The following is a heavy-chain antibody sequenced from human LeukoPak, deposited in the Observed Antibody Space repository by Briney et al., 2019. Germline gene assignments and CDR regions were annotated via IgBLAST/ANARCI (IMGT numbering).Heavy chain of an antibody. Sequence: KASETLSLTCAVYGGSFSGYYWSWIRQPPGKGLEWIGEINHSGSTNYNPSLKSRVTISVDTSKNQFSLKLSSVTAADTAVYYCHLKQTTVTTTMDSDFDYWGQGTLVTVSS. CDR3: HLKQTTVTTTMDSDFDY. J-gene: IGHJ4*02. CDR2: INHSGST. D-gene: IGHD4-11*01. CDR1: GGSFSGYY. V-gene: IGHV4-34*01.